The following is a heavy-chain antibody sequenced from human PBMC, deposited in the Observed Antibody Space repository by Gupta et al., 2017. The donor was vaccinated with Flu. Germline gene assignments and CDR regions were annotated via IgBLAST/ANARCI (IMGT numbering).Heavy chain of an antibody. J-gene: IGHJ4*02. V-gene: IGHV6-1*01. CDR2: TYYRSKWYY. Sequence: WIRQSPSRGLEWLARTYYRSKWYYDYAPSMKGRIFVQSDTSKNEVSLQLNSVTADDTAVYYCARAIHGFCFEFWGREARSPSPQ. D-gene: IGHD3-3*01. CDR3: ARAIHGFCFEF.